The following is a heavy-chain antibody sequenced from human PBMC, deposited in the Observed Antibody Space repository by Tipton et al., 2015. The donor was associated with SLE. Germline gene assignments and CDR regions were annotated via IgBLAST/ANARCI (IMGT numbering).Heavy chain of an antibody. V-gene: IGHV3-30*18. D-gene: IGHD2-2*01. Sequence: RSLRLSCAASGFTFRNYGMHWVRQAPGKGLEWVAVISHDGGYSYYGDSAKDRFIISRDNSKNTLYLEMNSLRPEDTAIYYCAKDQGPYSTNWYWEHWGQGALLTVSS. CDR1: GFTFRNYG. CDR2: ISHDGGYS. CDR3: AKDQGPYSTNWYWEH. J-gene: IGHJ1*01.